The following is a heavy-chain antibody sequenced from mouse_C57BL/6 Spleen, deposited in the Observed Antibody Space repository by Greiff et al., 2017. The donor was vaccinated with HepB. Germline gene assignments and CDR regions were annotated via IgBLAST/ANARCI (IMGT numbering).Heavy chain of an antibody. Sequence: QVQLKESGAELVKPGASVKISCKASGYAFSSYWMHWVKQRPGKGLEWIGQIYPGDGDTNYNGKFKGKATLTADKSSSTAYMQRSSLTSEASAVYFCAMDRKDYAMDYWGQGTSVTVSS. CDR3: AMDRKDYAMDY. CDR2: IYPGDGDT. CDR1: GYAFSSYW. J-gene: IGHJ4*01. V-gene: IGHV1-80*01.